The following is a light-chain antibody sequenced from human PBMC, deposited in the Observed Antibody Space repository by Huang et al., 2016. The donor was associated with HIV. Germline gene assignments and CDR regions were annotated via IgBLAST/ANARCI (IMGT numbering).Light chain of an antibody. CDR2: AAS. CDR1: QSVSVH. Sequence: DIQMTQSPSSLSASVGDRVIITCRASQSVSVHLNWYQQNPGSAPKLLIYAASSLRDGVPSRFSGSGSGTDFTLIISNVQPEDFATYYCQESSSAPPTYAFGQGTNVEMK. CDR3: QESSSAPPTYA. V-gene: IGKV1-39*01. J-gene: IGKJ2*01.